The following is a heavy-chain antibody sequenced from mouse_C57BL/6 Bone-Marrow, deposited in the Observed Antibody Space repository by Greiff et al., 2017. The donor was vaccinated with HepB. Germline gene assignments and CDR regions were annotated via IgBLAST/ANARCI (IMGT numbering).Heavy chain of an antibody. Sequence: VQLQEPGAELVKPGASVKLSCKASGYTFTSYWMHWVKQSPGQGLEWIGMIHPNSGSTNYNEKFKSKATLTVDKSSSTAYMQLSSLTSEDSAVYYCARCGYYHYFDYWGQGTTLTVSS. CDR2: IHPNSGST. J-gene: IGHJ2*01. D-gene: IGHD2-3*01. CDR3: ARCGYYHYFDY. V-gene: IGHV1-64*01. CDR1: GYTFTSYW.